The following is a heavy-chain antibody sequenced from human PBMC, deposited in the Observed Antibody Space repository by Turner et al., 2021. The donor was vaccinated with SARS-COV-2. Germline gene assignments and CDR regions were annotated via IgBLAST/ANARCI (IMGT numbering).Heavy chain of an antibody. CDR2: IYYSESN. CDR3: ARLMETARDYYGMDV. CDR1: GGAISSSTYY. Sequence: LQLQESCPGLVKPSGTRSLTCTVSGGAISSSTYYWGWNRPPPGKGLEWIGRIYYSESNYDNPSIKSLVTISVNTSKNQYSLKLSSGTAADTVVYYCARLMETARDYYGMDVWGQGTTVTVSS. J-gene: IGHJ6*02. D-gene: IGHD5-18*01. V-gene: IGHV4-39*01.